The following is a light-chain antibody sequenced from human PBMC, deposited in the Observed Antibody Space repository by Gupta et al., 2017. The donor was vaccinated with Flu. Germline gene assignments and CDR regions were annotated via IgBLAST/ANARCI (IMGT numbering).Light chain of an antibody. V-gene: IGKV3-20*01. Sequence: EIVLTQSPGTLSLSPGERATLSCRASQSVSSSYLAWYQQKPGQAPRLLIYGASSRATGIPDRFSGSGSGTDXTLTISXLEPEDFAVYYCQQYGSSPLYTFGXGTKLETK. CDR2: GAS. J-gene: IGKJ2*01. CDR3: QQYGSSPLYT. CDR1: QSVSSSY.